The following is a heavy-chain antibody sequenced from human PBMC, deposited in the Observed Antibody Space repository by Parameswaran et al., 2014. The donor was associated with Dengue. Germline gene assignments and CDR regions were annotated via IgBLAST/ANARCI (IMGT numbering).Heavy chain of an antibody. V-gene: IGHV4-30-4*01. D-gene: IGHD4/OR15-4a*01. CDR3: ARVNDYGANFDY. Sequence: PGKGLEWIGNIYFSGSTYYNPSLKSRVTMSVDTSKNQFSLKLNSVTAADTAVYYCARVNDYGANFDYWGQGTLVTVSS. CDR2: IYFSGST. J-gene: IGHJ4*02.